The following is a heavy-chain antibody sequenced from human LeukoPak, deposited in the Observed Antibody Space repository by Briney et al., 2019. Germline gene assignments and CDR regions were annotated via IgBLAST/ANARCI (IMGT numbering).Heavy chain of an antibody. V-gene: IGHV3-21*06. CDR3: ARDFAFDI. CDR2: ISSDSNYI. Sequence: GGSLRLSCAASGFASRFTFTNYLMNWVRQAPGKGLEWVSYISSDSNYIYYADSVKGRFTISRDNAKNSLYLQMKSLRVEDTAVYYCARDFAFDIWGQGTMVTVSS. CDR1: GFASRFTFTNYL. J-gene: IGHJ3*02.